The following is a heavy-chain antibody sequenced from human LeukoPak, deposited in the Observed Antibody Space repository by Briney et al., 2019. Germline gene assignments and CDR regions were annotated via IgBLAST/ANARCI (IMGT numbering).Heavy chain of an antibody. Sequence: KPGGSLRLSCAASGFTFSTYSMNWVRQAPGKGLEWVSSISSSSTYIDYADSVQGRFTISRDNAKNALYLQMNSPRAEDTAVYYCARWDGMDVWGQGTTVTVSS. CDR1: GFTFSTYS. J-gene: IGHJ6*01. CDR2: ISSSSTYI. CDR3: ARWDGMDV. V-gene: IGHV3-21*01.